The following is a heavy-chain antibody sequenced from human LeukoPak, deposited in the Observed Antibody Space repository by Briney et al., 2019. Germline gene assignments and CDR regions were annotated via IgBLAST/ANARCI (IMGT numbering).Heavy chain of an antibody. D-gene: IGHD2-2*01. CDR2: IYYSGST. CDR1: GGSISSSSYY. J-gene: IGHJ4*02. Sequence: SETLSLTCTVSGGSISSSSYYWGWIRQPPGKGLGWIGSIYYSGSTYYNPSLKSRVTISVDTSKNQFSLKLSSVTAADTAVYYCATVVPAARLDYWGQGTLVTVSS. V-gene: IGHV4-39*01. CDR3: ATVVPAARLDY.